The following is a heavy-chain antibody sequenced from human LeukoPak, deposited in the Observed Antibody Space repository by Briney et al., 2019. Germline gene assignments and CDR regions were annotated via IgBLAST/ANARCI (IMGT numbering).Heavy chain of an antibody. D-gene: IGHD3-10*01. CDR2: IGTAGDT. CDR3: ARAHGVRGGLGMDV. Sequence: GGSLRLSCAASGFTFSSYDMHWVRQATGKGLEWVSAIGTAGDTYYPGSVKGRFTISRENAKNSLYLQMNSLRAGDMAVYYCARAHGVRGGLGMDVWGQGTTVTVSS. V-gene: IGHV3-13*01. J-gene: IGHJ6*02. CDR1: GFTFSSYD.